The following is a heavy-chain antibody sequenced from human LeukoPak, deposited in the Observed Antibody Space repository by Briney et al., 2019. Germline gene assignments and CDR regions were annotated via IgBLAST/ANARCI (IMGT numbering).Heavy chain of an antibody. CDR1: GFTLSTYG. CDR3: ARAGYCSGGSCYGKDV. CDR2: ISYDGSNT. Sequence: PGGRLRLSCAASGFTLSTYGMYWVRQAPGKGLEWVALISYDGSNTYYADSMKGRFTISRDNSKNTLYLQMNSLRAEDTAVYYCARAGYCSGGSCYGKDVWGQGTKVNVSS. D-gene: IGHD2-15*01. J-gene: IGHJ6*02. V-gene: IGHV3-33*01.